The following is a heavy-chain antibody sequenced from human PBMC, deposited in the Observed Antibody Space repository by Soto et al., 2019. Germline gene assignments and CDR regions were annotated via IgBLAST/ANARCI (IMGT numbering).Heavy chain of an antibody. CDR3: ARDYGDYPQEAHFDD. CDR2: IWYDGSNK. V-gene: IGHV3-33*01. J-gene: IGHJ4*02. CDR1: GFTFSSYG. Sequence: GGSLRLSCAASGFTFSSYGMHWVRQAPGKGLEWVAVIWYDGSNKYYADSVKGRFTISRDNSKNTLYLQMNSLRAEDTAVYYCARDYGDYPQEAHFDDWGKGTLVTVAS. D-gene: IGHD4-17*01.